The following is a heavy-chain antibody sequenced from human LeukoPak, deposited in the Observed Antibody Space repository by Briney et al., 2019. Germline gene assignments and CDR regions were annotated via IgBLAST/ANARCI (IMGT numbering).Heavy chain of an antibody. CDR3: ATVAGSVDY. CDR1: RFTLSSYR. J-gene: IGHJ4*02. CDR2: INNDGSST. Sequence: GGSLRLSCAASRFTLSSYRMHWVRQVPGKGLVWVSRINNDGSSTSYADSVKGRFTISRDNAKNTLYLQMNSLRAEDTAVYYCATVAGSVDYWGQGTLVTVSS. V-gene: IGHV3-74*01. D-gene: IGHD6-19*01.